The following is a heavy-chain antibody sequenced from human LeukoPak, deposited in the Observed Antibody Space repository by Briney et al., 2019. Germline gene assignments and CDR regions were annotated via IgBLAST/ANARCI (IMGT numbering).Heavy chain of an antibody. CDR3: ARHGYSGSYYGLSWFDP. J-gene: IGHJ5*02. D-gene: IGHD1-26*01. CDR1: GGSISSSGYY. CDR2: IYYSGST. Sequence: SETLSLTCTVSGGSISSSGYYWGWIRQPPGKGLEWIASIYYSGSTYYNPSLKSRVTISVDTSKNQLSLQLSSLIAADTAVYYCARHGYSGSYYGLSWFDPWGQGTLVTVSS. V-gene: IGHV4-39*01.